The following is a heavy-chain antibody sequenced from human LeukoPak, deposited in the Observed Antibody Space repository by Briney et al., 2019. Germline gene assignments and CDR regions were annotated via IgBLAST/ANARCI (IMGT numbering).Heavy chain of an antibody. Sequence: GGSLRLSCAVSRFTFSGYTMHWVRQAPGKGLDWLALISSDGRDTFYADSVKGRFTISRDNSKNTLYLQIDSLRVDDTAVYYCARHKSSQRPYFLDYWGQGTPVTVSS. CDR3: ARHKSSQRPYFLDY. CDR2: ISSDGRDT. D-gene: IGHD3-9*01. J-gene: IGHJ4*02. CDR1: RFTFSGYT. V-gene: IGHV3-30*04.